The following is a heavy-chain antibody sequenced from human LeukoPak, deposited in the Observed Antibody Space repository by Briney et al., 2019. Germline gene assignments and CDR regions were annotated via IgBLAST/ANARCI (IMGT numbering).Heavy chain of an antibody. CDR3: ARRLGLRWDLQAFDI. CDR2: MNPNSGNT. CDR1: GYTFSSYD. D-gene: IGHD4-23*01. Sequence: ASVKVSCKASGYTFSSYDINWVRQATGQGLEWMGWMNPNSGNTGYTQKFQGRVTITRNTFISTAYMELSSLTSEDTAVYYCARRLGLRWDLQAFDIWGQGTMVTVSS. V-gene: IGHV1-8*03. J-gene: IGHJ3*02.